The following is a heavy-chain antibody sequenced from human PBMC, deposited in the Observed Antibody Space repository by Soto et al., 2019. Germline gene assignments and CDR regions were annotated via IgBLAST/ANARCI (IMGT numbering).Heavy chain of an antibody. CDR3: AMTTVTYHDYFDF. Sequence: QLRLQESGPRLVKPSETLSLTCTVSGASMTSSSYYWGCVRQPPGLGLEWIGTIYYNGSTYYSPSLKSRATIPVDTYKNHFSLSLRSVTAADTAMYYCAMTTVTYHDYFDFWGQGALVTVSS. V-gene: IGHV4-39*01. CDR1: GASMTSSSYY. CDR2: IYYNGST. J-gene: IGHJ4*02. D-gene: IGHD4-17*01.